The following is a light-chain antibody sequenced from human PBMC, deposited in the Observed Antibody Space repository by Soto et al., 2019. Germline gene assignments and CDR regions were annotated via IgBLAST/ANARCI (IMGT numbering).Light chain of an antibody. CDR2: DAS. V-gene: IGKV3-11*01. CDR1: QSVSSY. J-gene: IGKJ4*01. Sequence: EIVLTQPPATLSLSPGERATLSCRASQSVSSYLAWYQQKPGQAPRLLIYDASNRATGIPARFSGSGSGTDFTLTISSLEPEDFAVYYCQQRSIPLTFGGGTKVEIK. CDR3: QQRSIPLT.